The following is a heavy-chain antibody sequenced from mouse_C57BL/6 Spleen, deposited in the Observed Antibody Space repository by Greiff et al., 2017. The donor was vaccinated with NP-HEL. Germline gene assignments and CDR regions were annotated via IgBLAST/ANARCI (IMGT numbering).Heavy chain of an antibody. D-gene: IGHD2-1*01. CDR2: IYPGSGNT. CDR3: AREGGNYAYAMDY. J-gene: IGHJ4*01. Sequence: SGPELVKPGASVKISCKASGYSFTSYYIHWVKQRPGQGLEWIGWIYPGSGNTKYNEKFKGKATLTADTSSSTAYMQLSSLTSEDSAVYYCAREGGNYAYAMDYWGQGTSVTVSS. V-gene: IGHV1-66*01. CDR1: GYSFTSYY.